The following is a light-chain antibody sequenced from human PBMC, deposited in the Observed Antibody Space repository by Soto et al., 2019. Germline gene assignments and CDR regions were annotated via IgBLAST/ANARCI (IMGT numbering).Light chain of an antibody. J-gene: IGLJ2*01. CDR1: SSNIGAGYD. V-gene: IGLV1-40*01. CDR2: ANN. Sequence: QSVLTQPTSVSGAPGQRVTISCTGSSSNIGAGYDVHWYQQLPGTAPKLLIYANNNRPSGVPDRFSGSKSGTSASLAITGLQAEDEADYHCQSYDSSLSVVFGGGTKLTVL. CDR3: QSYDSSLSVV.